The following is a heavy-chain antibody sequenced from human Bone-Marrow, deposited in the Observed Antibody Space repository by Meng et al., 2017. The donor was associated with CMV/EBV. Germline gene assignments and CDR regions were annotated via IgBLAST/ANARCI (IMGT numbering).Heavy chain of an antibody. CDR2: ISAYNGNT. D-gene: IGHD3-22*01. V-gene: IGHV1-18*01. J-gene: IGHJ4*02. CDR3: ARGDYYDSSEGYYFDY. Sequence: ASVKVSCKASGYTFTSYGISWVRQAPGQGLEWMGWISAYNGNTNYAQKLQGRVTMTTDTSTSTAYMELRSLRSDDTAVYYCARGDYYDSSEGYYFDYWGQGTLVTASS. CDR1: GYTFTSYG.